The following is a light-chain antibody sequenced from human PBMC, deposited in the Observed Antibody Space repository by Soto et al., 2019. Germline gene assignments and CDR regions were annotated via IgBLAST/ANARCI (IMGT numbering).Light chain of an antibody. CDR1: QSVSNN. Sequence: EILMTQSPATLSLSPGERVTLSCRASQSVSNNLVWYQQKPGQAPRLLMYGSSIRATGIPARFSGSGSGTEFTLTISSLQPDDFATYYCQHYNSYSEAFGQGTKVDI. CDR2: GSS. V-gene: IGKV3-15*01. CDR3: QHYNSYSEA. J-gene: IGKJ1*01.